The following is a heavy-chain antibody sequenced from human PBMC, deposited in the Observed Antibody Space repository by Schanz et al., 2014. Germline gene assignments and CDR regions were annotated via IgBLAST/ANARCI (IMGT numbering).Heavy chain of an antibody. V-gene: IGHV3-33*01. CDR3: ARDGGRDGYNLAFDV. CDR1: GFTFSSYG. D-gene: IGHD5-12*01. J-gene: IGHJ3*01. Sequence: LVESGGGVVQPGRSLRLSCAASGFTFSSYGMHWVRQVPGKGLEWVAVVCYDGSKKYYADSVKGRFTTSRNNSKKTMYLQMNSLRAEDTAVYFCARDGGRDGYNLAFDVWGQGTLVTVSS. CDR2: VCYDGSKK.